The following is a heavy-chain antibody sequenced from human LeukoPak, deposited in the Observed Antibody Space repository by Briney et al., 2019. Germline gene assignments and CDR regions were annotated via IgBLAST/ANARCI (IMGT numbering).Heavy chain of an antibody. J-gene: IGHJ4*02. D-gene: IGHD4-11*01. CDR2: IYHSGST. Sequence: PSETLSLTCTVSGYYISSGYYWGWIRQPPGKGLEWIGSIYHSGSTYYNPSLKSRVTISVDTSKNQFSLKLSSVTAADTAVYYCARVTTVTTSFDYWGQGTLVTVSS. V-gene: IGHV4-38-2*02. CDR1: GYYISSGYY. CDR3: ARVTTVTTSFDY.